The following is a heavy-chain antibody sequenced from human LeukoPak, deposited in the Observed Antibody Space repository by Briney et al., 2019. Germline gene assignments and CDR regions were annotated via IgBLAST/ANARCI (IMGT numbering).Heavy chain of an antibody. Sequence: GASVKVSCKASGYTFTGYYMHWVRQAPGQGLEWMGWINPNSGGTNYAQKFQGRVTMTTDTSTSTAYMELRSLRSDDTAVYYCAREPTPTAAEFDYWGQGTLVTVSS. CDR2: INPNSGGT. CDR3: AREPTPTAAEFDY. J-gene: IGHJ4*02. D-gene: IGHD6-25*01. V-gene: IGHV1-2*02. CDR1: GYTFTGYY.